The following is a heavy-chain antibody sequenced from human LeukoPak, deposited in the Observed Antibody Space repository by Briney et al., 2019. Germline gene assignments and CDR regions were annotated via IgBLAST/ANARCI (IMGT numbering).Heavy chain of an antibody. D-gene: IGHD3-9*01. J-gene: IGHJ4*02. CDR3: VRNLPGAGY. V-gene: IGHV3-7*01. CDR1: GFIFNDYW. Sequence: QPGGSLRLSCAASGFIFNDYWLSWVRQAPGKGLEWVANIKTDGSETYYVDAVKGRFTISRDNAKNSLYLQMNNLRVEDTAVYYCVRNLPGAGYWGQGTLVIVSS. CDR2: IKTDGSET.